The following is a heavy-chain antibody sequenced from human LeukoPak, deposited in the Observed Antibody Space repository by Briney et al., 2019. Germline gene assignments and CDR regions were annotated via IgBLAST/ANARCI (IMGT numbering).Heavy chain of an antibody. CDR1: GYSFTSYL. J-gene: IGHJ6*02. CDR3: ARSSMDYYGSGSYYYGMDV. V-gene: IGHV5-51*01. CDR2: IYPGDSDT. Sequence: GGSLKISCKGSGYSFTSYLIGLVRQMPGEGLEWMGIIYPGDSDTRYSPSFQGQVTISADKSISTAYLQWSSLKASDTAMYYCARSSMDYYGSGSYYYGMDVWGQGTTVTVSS. D-gene: IGHD3-10*01.